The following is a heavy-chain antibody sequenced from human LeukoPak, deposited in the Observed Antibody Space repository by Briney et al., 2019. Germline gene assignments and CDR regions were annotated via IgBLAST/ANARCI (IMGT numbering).Heavy chain of an antibody. CDR2: IYPGDSDT. D-gene: IGHD2-15*01. Sequence: GESLKISCNGSGYXFASYWIGWVRQMPGKGLEWMGIIYPGDSDTRYSPSLQGQVTISVDKSTRTAYLQWSSLKASDTAMYYCARRDCSGGSCFYFDYWGQGTLVTVSS. V-gene: IGHV5-51*01. J-gene: IGHJ4*02. CDR3: ARRDCSGGSCFYFDY. CDR1: GYXFASYW.